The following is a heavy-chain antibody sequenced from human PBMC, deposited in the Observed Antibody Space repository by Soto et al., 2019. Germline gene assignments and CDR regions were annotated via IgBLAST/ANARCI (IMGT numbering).Heavy chain of an antibody. CDR3: ARDRGYDFWRGSFDY. CDR1: GGTFSSYA. Sequence: ASVKVSCKASGGTFSSYAISWVRQAPGQGLEWMGGIIPIFGTANYAQKFQGRVTITADKSTSTAYVELSSLRSEDTAVYYCARDRGYDFWRGSFDYWGQGTLVTVSS. J-gene: IGHJ4*02. CDR2: IIPIFGTA. D-gene: IGHD3-3*01. V-gene: IGHV1-69*06.